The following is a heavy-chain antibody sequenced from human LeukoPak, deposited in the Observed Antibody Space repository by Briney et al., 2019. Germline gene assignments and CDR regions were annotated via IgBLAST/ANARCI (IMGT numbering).Heavy chain of an antibody. D-gene: IGHD1-14*01. CDR3: AKGGVGIAYYFDY. J-gene: IGHJ4*02. Sequence: PGGSLRLSCEASGFTFDDYTMHWVRQAPGKGLEWVSLISWDGGSTYYADSVKGRFTISRDNSKNSLYLQMNSLRTEDTALYYCAKGGVGIAYYFDYWGQGTLVTVSS. CDR2: ISWDGGST. V-gene: IGHV3-43*01. CDR1: GFTFDDYT.